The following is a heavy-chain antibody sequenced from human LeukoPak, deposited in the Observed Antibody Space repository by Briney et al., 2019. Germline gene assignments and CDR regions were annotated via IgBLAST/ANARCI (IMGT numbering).Heavy chain of an antibody. D-gene: IGHD1-1*01. CDR2: ISGSGGST. CDR3: AKDRTGTTGADWFDP. Sequence: PGGSLRLSCAASGFTFSSYAMSWVRQAPGKGLEWVSAISGSGGSTYYADSVKGRFTISRDNSKNTLYVQMDSLRADDTAVYYCAKDRTGTTGADWFDPWGQGTLVTVSS. CDR1: GFTFSSYA. J-gene: IGHJ5*02. V-gene: IGHV3-23*01.